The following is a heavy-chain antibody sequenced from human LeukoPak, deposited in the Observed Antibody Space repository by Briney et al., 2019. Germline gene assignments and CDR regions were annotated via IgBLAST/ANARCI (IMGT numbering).Heavy chain of an antibody. J-gene: IGHJ4*02. D-gene: IGHD3-16*01. CDR1: GGSISSSSYY. CDR3: ARDLYGPLDY. V-gene: IGHV4-39*07. Sequence: SETLSLTCTVSGGSISSSSYYWGWIRQPPGKGLEWIRSIYYSESTYYNPSLKSRVTISVDTSKNQFSLKLSSVTAADTAVYYCARDLYGPLDYWGQGTLVTVSS. CDR2: IYYSEST.